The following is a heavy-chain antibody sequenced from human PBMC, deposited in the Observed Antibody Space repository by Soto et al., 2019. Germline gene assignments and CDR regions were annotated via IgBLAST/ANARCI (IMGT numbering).Heavy chain of an antibody. J-gene: IGHJ4*02. CDR3: AREPATAKPEGVDF. D-gene: IGHD1-1*01. V-gene: IGHV1-2*02. CDR1: GYTFSDYY. CDR2: INPNSGGT. Sequence: ASVKVSCKASGYTFSDYYIHWVRQAPGQGLEWMGWINPNSGGTKYAPKFQGGVTMTRDTSITTAYMELRRLRSGDTAVYYCAREPATAKPEGVDFWGQGTLVTVSS.